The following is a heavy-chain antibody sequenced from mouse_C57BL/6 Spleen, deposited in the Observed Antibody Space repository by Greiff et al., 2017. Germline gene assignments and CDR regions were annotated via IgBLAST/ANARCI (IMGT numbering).Heavy chain of an antibody. J-gene: IGHJ4*01. CDR3: AREGIVLRKSMDD. V-gene: IGHV1-82*01. CDR2: IYPGDGDT. D-gene: IGHD1-1*01. CDR1: GYAFSSSW. Sequence: QVQLQQSGPELVKPGASVKISCKASGYAFSSSWMNWVKQRPGKGLEWIGRIYPGDGDTNYNGKFKGKATLTADKSSSTAYMQLSSLTSEDSAVYFCAREGIVLRKSMDDWGQGTSVTVSS.